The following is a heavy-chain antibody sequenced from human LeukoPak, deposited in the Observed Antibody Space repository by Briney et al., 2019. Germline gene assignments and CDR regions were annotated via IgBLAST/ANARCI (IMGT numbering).Heavy chain of an antibody. J-gene: IGHJ4*02. CDR3: ARDRGAS. CDR1: GGSISSYY. Sequence: PSETLSLTCTVSGGSISSYYWSWIRQPPGKGLEWVGYIYYTERTSYNPSLKSRVTMSIDTSKNQFSLKPSSVIAADTAVYYCARDRGASWGQGILVTVSS. D-gene: IGHD1-26*01. CDR2: IYYTERT. V-gene: IGHV4-59*01.